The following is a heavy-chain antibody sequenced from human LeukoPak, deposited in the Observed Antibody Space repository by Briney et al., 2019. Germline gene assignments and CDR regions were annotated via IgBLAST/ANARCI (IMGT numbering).Heavy chain of an antibody. CDR2: INPSGGST. Sequence: ASVKVSCKASGYTFTSYYMHWVRQAPGQGLEWMGIINPSGGSTTYAQKFRDRVTMTRDTSTTTVYMELSSLKSEDTAVYYCARWTGTTGLDYWGQGTLVTVSS. V-gene: IGHV1-46*01. CDR3: ARWTGTTGLDY. J-gene: IGHJ4*02. D-gene: IGHD1-1*01. CDR1: GYTFTSYY.